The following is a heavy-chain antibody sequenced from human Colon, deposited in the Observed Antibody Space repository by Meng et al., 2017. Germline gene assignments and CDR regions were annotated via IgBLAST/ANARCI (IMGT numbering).Heavy chain of an antibody. J-gene: IGHJ4*02. D-gene: IGHD4-17*01. CDR1: GGSVSSGSYY. V-gene: IGHV4-61*01. CDR2: IYYSGST. CDR3: ARGPTTYFDY. Sequence: QVQSQEAGPGLVKPSETLSLTCTVSGGSVSSGSYYWSWIRQPPGKGLEWIGYIYYSGSTNYNPSLKSRVTISVDTSKNQFSLKLSSVTAADTAVYYCARGPTTYFDYWGQGTLVTVSS.